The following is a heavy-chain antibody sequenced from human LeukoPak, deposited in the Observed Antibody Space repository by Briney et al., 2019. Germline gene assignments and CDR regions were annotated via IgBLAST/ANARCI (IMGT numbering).Heavy chain of an antibody. CDR3: ARYSLDSSGWLLRNFDY. V-gene: IGHV4-39*01. CDR1: GGSISSSSYY. J-gene: IGHJ4*02. CDR2: IYYSGST. D-gene: IGHD6-19*01. Sequence: SETLSLTCTVSGGSISSSSYYWGWIRQPPGKGLEWIGSIYYSGSTYYNPSLKSRVTISVDTSKNQFSLKLSSVTAADTAVYYCARYSLDSSGWLLRNFDYWGQGTLVTVSS.